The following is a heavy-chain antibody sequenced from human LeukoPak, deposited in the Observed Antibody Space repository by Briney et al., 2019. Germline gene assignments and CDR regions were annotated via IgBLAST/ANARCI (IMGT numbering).Heavy chain of an antibody. CDR2: IYNSGNP. V-gene: IGHV4-4*07. Sequence: SETLSLTCTFSGGTISNYYWTWIRQPAGKGLEWIGRIYNSGNPNYNPSLKSRVSMSVDTSKNPFSLKLSSVTAADTAVYYCARDLDFGDYWYFDLWGRGTLVTVSS. CDR3: ARDLDFGDYWYFDL. J-gene: IGHJ2*01. D-gene: IGHD4-17*01. CDR1: GGTISNYY.